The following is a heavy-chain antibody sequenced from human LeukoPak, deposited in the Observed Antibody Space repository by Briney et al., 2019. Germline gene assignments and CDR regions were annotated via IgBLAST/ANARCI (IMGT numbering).Heavy chain of an antibody. D-gene: IGHD5-12*01. V-gene: IGHV3-9*01. CDR3: AKGLVDIVATILDY. Sequence: PGGSLRLSCAASGFTFDDYAMHWVRQAPRKGLEWVSGISWNSGSIGYADSVKGRFTVSRDNAKNSLYLQMNSLRAEDTALYCCAKGLVDIVATILDYWGQGTLVTVSS. CDR2: ISWNSGSI. J-gene: IGHJ4*02. CDR1: GFTFDDYA.